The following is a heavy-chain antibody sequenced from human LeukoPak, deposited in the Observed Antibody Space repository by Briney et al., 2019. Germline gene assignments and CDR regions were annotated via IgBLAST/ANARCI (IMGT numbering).Heavy chain of an antibody. CDR1: GFTFSNYA. CDR3: ARDDGSGSGEY. CDR2: INWNGGST. J-gene: IGHJ4*02. D-gene: IGHD3-10*01. Sequence: PGGSLRLSCAASGFTFSNYAMSWVRQPPGKGLEWVSSINWNGGSTGYADSVMGRFTISRDNAKNSLYLQMNSLTAEDTALYFCARDDGSGSGEYWGQGTLVTVSS. V-gene: IGHV3-20*04.